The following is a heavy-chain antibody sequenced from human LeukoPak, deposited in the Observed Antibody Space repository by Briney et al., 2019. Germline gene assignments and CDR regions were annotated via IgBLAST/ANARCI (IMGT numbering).Heavy chain of an antibody. CDR3: ARETDSTLFDY. Sequence: GGSLRLSCAASGFTFTIYEMNWVRQAPGKGLEWVSYISSGVATMYYTDSVKGRFTISRDNAKNSLYLQMNSLRTEDTAVYYCARETDSTLFDYWGQGILVTVSS. D-gene: IGHD2-2*01. J-gene: IGHJ4*02. V-gene: IGHV3-48*03. CDR2: ISSGVATM. CDR1: GFTFTIYE.